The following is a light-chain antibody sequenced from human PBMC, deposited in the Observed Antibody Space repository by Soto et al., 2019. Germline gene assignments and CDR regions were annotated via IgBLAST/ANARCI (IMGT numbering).Light chain of an antibody. CDR1: SSNIGAGYD. CDR3: HSYDSSLSGWV. CDR2: DDI. V-gene: IGLV1-40*01. Sequence: QSVLTQPPSESGAPGQRVTISCTGSSSNIGAGYDVHWYQQLPGAAPKLLIYDDINRPSGVPDRFSGSTSGTSASLAITGLQAEDEADYYCHSYDSSLSGWVFGGGTKLTVL. J-gene: IGLJ3*02.